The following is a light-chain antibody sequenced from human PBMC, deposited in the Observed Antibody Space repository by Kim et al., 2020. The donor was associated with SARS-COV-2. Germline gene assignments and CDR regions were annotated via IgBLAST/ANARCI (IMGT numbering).Light chain of an antibody. CDR3: MQALQTPYT. J-gene: IGKJ2*01. CDR1: QSLLHSNGYNY. Sequence: EPASISCRSSQSLLHSNGYNYLHWYLQKPGQSPQLLIYLGSNRSSGVPDRFSGSGSGTDFTLKISRVEAEDVGVYYCMQALQTPYTFGQGTKLEI. CDR2: LGS. V-gene: IGKV2-28*01.